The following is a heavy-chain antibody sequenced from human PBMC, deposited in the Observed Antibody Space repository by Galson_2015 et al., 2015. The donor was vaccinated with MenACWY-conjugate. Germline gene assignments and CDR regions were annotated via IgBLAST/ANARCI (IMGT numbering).Heavy chain of an antibody. CDR2: TPCSRTT. J-gene: IGHJ4*02. CDR3: ARLPRGIGMILEGS. CDR1: GGSICSDNYW. Sequence: ETLSLTCTVSGGSICSDNYWWGRIRQPPGGGLEWIARTPCSRTTNYNPTIQSRLTVDVDTAKYPLLLYLTTVGAADTAVYFWARLPRGIGMILEGSWGQGILVTVSS. D-gene: IGHD3-22*01. V-gene: IGHV4-39*01.